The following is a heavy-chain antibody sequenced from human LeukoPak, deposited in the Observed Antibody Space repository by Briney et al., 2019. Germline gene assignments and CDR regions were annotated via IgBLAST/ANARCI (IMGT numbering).Heavy chain of an antibody. J-gene: IGHJ6*02. V-gene: IGHV4-39*07. D-gene: IGHD1-26*01. CDR3: ARIRRMSSYYYYGMDV. Sequence: SETLSLTCTVSGGSISSSSYYWAWIRQPPGKGLEWIGSIYYSGITYFNPSLKSRVTISADTSKNQFSLKLSSVTAADTAVYYCARIRRMSSYYYYGMDVWGQGTTVTVSS. CDR1: GGSISSSSYY. CDR2: IYYSGIT.